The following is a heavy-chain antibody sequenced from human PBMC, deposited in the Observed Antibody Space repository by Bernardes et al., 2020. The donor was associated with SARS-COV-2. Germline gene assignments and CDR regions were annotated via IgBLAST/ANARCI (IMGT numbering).Heavy chain of an antibody. V-gene: IGHV3-23*01. J-gene: IGHJ4*02. CDR1: GFSFSRYA. D-gene: IGHD2-2*01. CDR3: AKKFCDGTNCQHIFTFDY. CDR2: ISGSVGNT. Sequence: GGSLRLSCAASGFSFSRYAMSWVRQAPGKGLEWVSAISGSVGNTYYAESVKGRFTISRDNSKNTLYLQMNSLRADDTALYYCAKKFCDGTNCQHIFTFDYWGQGTLVTVSS.